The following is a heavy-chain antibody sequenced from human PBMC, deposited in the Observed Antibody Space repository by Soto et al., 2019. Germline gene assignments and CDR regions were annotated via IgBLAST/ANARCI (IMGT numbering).Heavy chain of an antibody. J-gene: IGHJ6*02. V-gene: IGHV3-21*01. CDR1: GFTFSSYS. D-gene: IGHD2-15*01. Sequence: GGSLRLSCAASGFTFSSYSMNWGRQAPGKGLGWVSSISSSGSYIYYADSVKGRFTISRDNAKNSLHLQMNSLRAEDTAVYYCARVLGYCSGGSCYQLRYGMDVWGQGTTVTVSS. CDR3: ARVLGYCSGGSCYQLRYGMDV. CDR2: ISSSGSYI.